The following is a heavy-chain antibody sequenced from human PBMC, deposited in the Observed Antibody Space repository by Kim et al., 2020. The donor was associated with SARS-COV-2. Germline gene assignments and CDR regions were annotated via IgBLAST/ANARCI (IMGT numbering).Heavy chain of an antibody. D-gene: IGHD6-19*01. V-gene: IGHV1-3*01. Sequence: ASVKVSCKASGYTFTSYAMHWVRQAPGQRLEWMGWINAGNGNTKYSQKFQGRVTITRDTSASTAYMELSSLRSEDTAVYYCARRVGRSSGWYWGNGGDLDYWGQGTLVTVSS. CDR2: INAGNGNT. J-gene: IGHJ4*02. CDR1: GYTFTSYA. CDR3: ARRVGRSSGWYWGNGGDLDY.